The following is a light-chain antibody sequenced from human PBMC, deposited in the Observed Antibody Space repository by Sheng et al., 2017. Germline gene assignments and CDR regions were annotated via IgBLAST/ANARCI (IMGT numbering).Light chain of an antibody. J-gene: IGLJ2*01. V-gene: IGLV1-40*01. CDR2: GNS. CDR3: QSYDSSLSGHVV. CDR1: SSNIGAGYD. Sequence: QSVLTQPPSVSGAPGQRVTISCTGSSSNIGAGYDVHWYQHLPGTVPKLLIYGNSNRPSGVPDRFSGSKSGTSASLAITGLQAEDEADYYCQSYDSSLSGHVVFGRRDQADRP.